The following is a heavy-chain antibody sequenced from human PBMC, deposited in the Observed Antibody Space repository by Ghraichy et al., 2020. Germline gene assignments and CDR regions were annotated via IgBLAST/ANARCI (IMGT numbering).Heavy chain of an antibody. J-gene: IGHJ6*02. D-gene: IGHD2-21*02. CDR1: GSSFTTYY. Sequence: SETLSLTCTVSGSSFTTYYWSWIRLPPGKGLEYIGYIHYIGSTDYSPSLKRRLSFSVDPSKNQFSLRLSSVTPADTAVYYFARLSPMTAFSQYYRLDVWGQGTTVTVSS. CDR3: ARLSPMTAFSQYYRLDV. V-gene: IGHV4-59*12. CDR2: IHYIGST.